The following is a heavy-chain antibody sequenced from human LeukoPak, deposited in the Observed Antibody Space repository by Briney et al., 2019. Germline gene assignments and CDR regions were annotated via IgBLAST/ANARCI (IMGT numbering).Heavy chain of an antibody. CDR3: AREYYGEQY. CDR1: AFTFSGYA. V-gene: IGHV3-30-3*01. Sequence: GRSLRLSCSPASAFTFSGYAMHWVRQAPAKGLEWLAFISYDGNTKYYADSVKGRFTVSRDNSKNTLYLQMDSLRTEDTAFYYCAREYYGEQYWGHGTLVTVSS. J-gene: IGHJ4*01. D-gene: IGHD3-10*01. CDR2: ISYDGNTK.